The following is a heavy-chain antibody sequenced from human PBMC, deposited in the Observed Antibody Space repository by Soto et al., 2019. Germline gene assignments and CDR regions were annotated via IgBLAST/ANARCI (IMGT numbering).Heavy chain of an antibody. CDR3: ARVSRNDAFAI. J-gene: IGHJ3*02. CDR2: IKQDGSEI. Sequence: EVQLVESGGGLVQPGGSLRLSCAASGFTCSSYWISWVRQAPGKGLEWVANIKQDGSEIYYVDSVKGRFTISRDNAKNSLYLQMNSLRAEDTAVYYCARVSRNDAFAIWGQGTMVTVSS. CDR1: GFTCSSYW. V-gene: IGHV3-7*03.